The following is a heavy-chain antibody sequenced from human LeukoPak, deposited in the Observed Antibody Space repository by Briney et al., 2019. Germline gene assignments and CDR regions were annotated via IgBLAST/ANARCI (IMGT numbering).Heavy chain of an antibody. CDR2: TYYRSKWYN. D-gene: IGHD4-17*01. CDR3: AREDYGDYTFDY. CDR1: GDSVSSNSAA. J-gene: IGHJ4*02. Sequence: SQTLSLTCAISGDSVSSNSAAWNWIRQSPSRGLEWLGRTYYRSKWYNDYAVSVKSRITINPDTSENQFSLQPHSVTLEDTAVYYCAREDYGDYTFDYWGQGTLVTASS. V-gene: IGHV6-1*01.